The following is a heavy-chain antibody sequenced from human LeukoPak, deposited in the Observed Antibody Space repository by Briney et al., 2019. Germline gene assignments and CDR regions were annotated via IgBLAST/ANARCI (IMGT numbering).Heavy chain of an antibody. J-gene: IGHJ4*02. CDR2: ISGSGGST. V-gene: IGHV3-23*01. Sequence: PGGSLRLSCAASGFTFSSYAMSWVRQAPGKGLEWVSAISGSGGSTYYADSVKGRFTISRDNAKNTLYLQMNSLRAEDTAVYYCARGGWFIVDYWGQGTLVTVSS. CDR3: ARGGWFIVDY. CDR1: GFTFSSYA. D-gene: IGHD3-10*01.